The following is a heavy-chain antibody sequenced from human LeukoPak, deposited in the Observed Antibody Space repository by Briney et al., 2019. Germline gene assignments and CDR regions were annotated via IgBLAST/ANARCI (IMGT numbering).Heavy chain of an antibody. V-gene: IGHV3-21*01. CDR2: ISSSSSYI. CDR3: ARGRRYCSSTSCSPPFDY. J-gene: IGHJ4*02. CDR1: GFTFSSYS. D-gene: IGHD2-2*01. Sequence: GGSLRLSCAASGFTFSSYSMNWVRQAPGKELEWVSSISSSSSYIYYADSVKGRFTISRDNSKNTLYLQMNSLRAEDTAVYYCARGRRYCSSTSCSPPFDYWGQGTLVTVSS.